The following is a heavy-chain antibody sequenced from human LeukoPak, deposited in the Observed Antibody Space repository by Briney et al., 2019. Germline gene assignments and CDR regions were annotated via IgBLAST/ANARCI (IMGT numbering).Heavy chain of an antibody. CDR3: TSFNRKNAFEI. CDR1: AFTFSGLW. CDR2: IKNKADGGTA. V-gene: IGHV3-15*01. Sequence: GGSLRLSCAASAFTFSGLWMAWVRQAPGKGLEWVGHIKNKADGGTADYAAPVKGRFTISRGDSTNTLYLHMNSLTTEDTAMYYCTSFNRKNAFEIWGQGTVVTVSS. D-gene: IGHD1-14*01. J-gene: IGHJ3*02.